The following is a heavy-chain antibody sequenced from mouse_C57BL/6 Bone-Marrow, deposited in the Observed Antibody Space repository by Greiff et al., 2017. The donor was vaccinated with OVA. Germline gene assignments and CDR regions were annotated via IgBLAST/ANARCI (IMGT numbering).Heavy chain of an antibody. D-gene: IGHD1-1*01. V-gene: IGHV5-17*01. CDR3: AKRGDYYYGSSWYFDV. CDR1: GFTFSDYG. Sequence: EVQLVESGGGLVKPGGSLKLSCAASGFTFSDYGMHWVRQAPEKGLEWVAYISSGSSTIYYADTVKGRFTISRDNAKNTLFLQMTSLRSEDTAMYYCAKRGDYYYGSSWYFDVWGTGTTVTVSS. J-gene: IGHJ1*03. CDR2: ISSGSSTI.